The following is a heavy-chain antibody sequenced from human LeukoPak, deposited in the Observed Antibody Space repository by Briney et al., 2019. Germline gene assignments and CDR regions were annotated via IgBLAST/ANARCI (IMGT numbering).Heavy chain of an antibody. Sequence: PGGSLRLSCAASGFTFSHHAMHWVRQAPGKGLEWIGYIYYSGSTNYNPSLKSRVTISVDTSKNQFSLKLSSVTAADTAVYYCARATCSGGSCYSEYWGQGTLVTVSS. CDR1: GFTFSHHA. D-gene: IGHD2-15*01. V-gene: IGHV4-59*11. CDR3: ARATCSGGSCYSEY. CDR2: IYYSGST. J-gene: IGHJ4*02.